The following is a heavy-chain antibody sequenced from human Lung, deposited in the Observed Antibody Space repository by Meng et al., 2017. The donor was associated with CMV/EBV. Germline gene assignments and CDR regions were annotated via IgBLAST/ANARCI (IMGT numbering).Heavy chain of an antibody. CDR3: ARASYGSGSPLGESWFDP. CDR2: IHSSGST. V-gene: IGHV4-31*03. D-gene: IGHD3-10*01. J-gene: IGHJ5*02. CDR1: GGSISSGGYY. Sequence: QGQLQESGPVLVKPSQTLSLTCTVSGGSISSGGYYWSWIRQHPGKGLEWIGYIHSSGSTYYNPSLRSRLTISVDTSKNQFSLKLSSVTAADTAVYYCARASYGSGSPLGESWFDPWGQGTLVTVSS.